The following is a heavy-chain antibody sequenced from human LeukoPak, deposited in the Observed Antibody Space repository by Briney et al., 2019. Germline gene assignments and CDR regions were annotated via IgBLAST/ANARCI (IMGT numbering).Heavy chain of an antibody. CDR2: IYYSGST. D-gene: IGHD5-12*01. Sequence: SETLSLICTVSGGSISSSSYYWGWIRQPPGKGLEWIGSIYYSGSTYYNPSLKSRVTISVDTSKNQFSLKLSSVTAADTAVYYCARHTIRDYDVSTFDYWGQGTLVTVSS. CDR3: ARHTIRDYDVSTFDY. CDR1: GGSISSSSYY. V-gene: IGHV4-39*01. J-gene: IGHJ4*02.